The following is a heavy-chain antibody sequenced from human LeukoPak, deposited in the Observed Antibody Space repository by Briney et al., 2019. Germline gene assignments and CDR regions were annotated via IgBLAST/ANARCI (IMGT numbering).Heavy chain of an antibody. J-gene: IGHJ5*02. CDR2: ISWNSGSI. Sequence: GGSLRLSCAASGFTFDDYAMHWVRQAPGKGLEWVSGISWNSGSIGYADSVKGRFTISRDNAKNSLYLQMNSLRAEDTAVYYCARTSGSYYLDHWFDPWGQGTLVTVSS. V-gene: IGHV3-9*01. CDR3: ARTSGSYYLDHWFDP. CDR1: GFTFDDYA. D-gene: IGHD1-26*01.